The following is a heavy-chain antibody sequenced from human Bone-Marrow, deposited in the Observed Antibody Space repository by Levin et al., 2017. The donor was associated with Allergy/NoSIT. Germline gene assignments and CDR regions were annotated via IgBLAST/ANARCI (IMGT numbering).Heavy chain of an antibody. CDR2: ISSSSSYI. J-gene: IGHJ6*04. Sequence: GESLKISCAASGFTFSSYSMNWVRQAPGKGLEWVSSISSSSSYIYYADSVKGRFTISRDNAKNSLYLQMNSLRAEDTAVYYCARDPYYDYERDMDVWGKGTTVTVSS. D-gene: IGHD3-16*01. CDR1: GFTFSSYS. CDR3: ARDPYYDYERDMDV. V-gene: IGHV3-21*01.